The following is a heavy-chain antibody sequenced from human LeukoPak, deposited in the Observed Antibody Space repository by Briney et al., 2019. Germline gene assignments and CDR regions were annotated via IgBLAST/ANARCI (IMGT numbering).Heavy chain of an antibody. CDR1: GGTFSSYA. V-gene: IGHV1-69*06. CDR2: IIPIFGTA. Sequence: SVKVSCKASGGTFSSYAISWVRQAPGQGLEWMGGIIPIFGTANYAQKFQGRVTITADKSTSTAYMELSSLRSEDTAVYYCARESNDILTAPAKDDYMDVWGKGTTVTISS. CDR3: ARESNDILTAPAKDDYMDV. D-gene: IGHD3-9*01. J-gene: IGHJ6*03.